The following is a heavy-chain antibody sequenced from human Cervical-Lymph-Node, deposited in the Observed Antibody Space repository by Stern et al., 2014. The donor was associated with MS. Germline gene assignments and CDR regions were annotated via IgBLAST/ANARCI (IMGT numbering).Heavy chain of an antibody. CDR1: GASISSGTSY. Sequence: QVQLQASGPGLVKPSQTLSLTCTVSGASISSGTSYWSWIRQPAGGGLEWIGRLHASGATYYNPSLKIRVTISGDTSKNQFSLNLNSVTAADTAVYYCARGHWELLGNNYFDSWGQGTLVTVSS. CDR2: LHASGAT. D-gene: IGHD1-26*01. V-gene: IGHV4-61*02. J-gene: IGHJ4*02. CDR3: ARGHWELLGNNYFDS.